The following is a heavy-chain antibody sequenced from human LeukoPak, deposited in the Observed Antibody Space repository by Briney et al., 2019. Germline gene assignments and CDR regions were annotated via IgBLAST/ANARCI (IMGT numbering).Heavy chain of an antibody. CDR2: IYYSGST. J-gene: IGHJ5*02. CDR1: GGSISSSSYY. V-gene: IGHV4-39*07. Sequence: PSETLSPTCTVSGGSISSSSYYWGRIRQPPGKGLEWIGSIYYSGSTYYNPSLKSRVTISVDTSKNQFSLKLSSVTAADTAVYYCARDVGGDVAGTKNWFDPWGQGTLVTVSS. D-gene: IGHD6-19*01. CDR3: ARDVGGDVAGTKNWFDP.